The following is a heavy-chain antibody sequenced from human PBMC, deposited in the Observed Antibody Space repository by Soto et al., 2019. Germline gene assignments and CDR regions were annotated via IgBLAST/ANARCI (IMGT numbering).Heavy chain of an antibody. CDR3: AREGSDYDHVWGSYRYDFDY. CDR1: GFTFSSYE. D-gene: IGHD3-16*02. Sequence: EVQLVGSGGGLVQPGGSLRLSCAASGFTFSSYEMNWVRQAPGKGLEWVSYISSSGRTIKYADSVKGRFTNSGDNAKNSLYLQMNSLRAEDTAVYYCAREGSDYDHVWGSYRYDFDYWGQGTLVTVSS. CDR2: ISSSGRTI. V-gene: IGHV3-48*03. J-gene: IGHJ4*02.